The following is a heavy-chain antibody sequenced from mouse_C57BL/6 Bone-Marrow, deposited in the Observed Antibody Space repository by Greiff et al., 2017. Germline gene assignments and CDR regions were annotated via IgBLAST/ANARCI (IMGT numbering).Heavy chain of an antibody. CDR2: IYPGNSDT. CDR3: TKYGGVRGDYYAMDY. J-gene: IGHJ4*01. Sequence: VQLKESGTVLARPGASVKMSCKTSGYTFTSYWMHWVKQRPGQGLEWIGAIYPGNSDTSYNQKFKGKAKLTAVTAASTAYMEISSLTNEDSAVYYSTKYGGVRGDYYAMDYWGQGTSVTVSS. D-gene: IGHD1-1*02. CDR1: GYTFTSYW. V-gene: IGHV1-5*01.